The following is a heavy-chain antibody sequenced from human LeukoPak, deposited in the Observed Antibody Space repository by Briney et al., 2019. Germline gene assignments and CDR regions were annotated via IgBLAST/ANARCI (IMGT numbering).Heavy chain of an antibody. CDR2: IRGSGGET. Sequence: GGSLRLSCTACGFTFSTYAMSWVRQVPGKGLEWVSSIRGSGGETYYADSVKGRFTISRDNSKNTLYLQMNSLRAEDTAVYYCAKDNSGNFWDPLDYWGQGTLVTVSS. CDR1: GFTFSTYA. V-gene: IGHV3-23*01. J-gene: IGHJ4*02. D-gene: IGHD1-26*01. CDR3: AKDNSGNFWDPLDY.